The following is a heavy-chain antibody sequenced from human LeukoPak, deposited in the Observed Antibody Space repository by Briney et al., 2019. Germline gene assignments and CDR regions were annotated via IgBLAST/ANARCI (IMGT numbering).Heavy chain of an antibody. J-gene: IGHJ6*03. CDR1: GYTFTSYG. CDR3: ARDGWGAGFGVALYYYYYYMDV. D-gene: IGHD3-3*01. CDR2: ISAYNGNT. V-gene: IGHV1-18*01. Sequence: ASVKVSCKASGYTFTSYGISWVRQAPGQGLEWMGWISAYNGNTNYAQKLQGRVTMTTDTSTSTAYMELRSLRSDDTAVYYCARDGWGAGFGVALYYYYYYMDVWGKGTTVTVSS.